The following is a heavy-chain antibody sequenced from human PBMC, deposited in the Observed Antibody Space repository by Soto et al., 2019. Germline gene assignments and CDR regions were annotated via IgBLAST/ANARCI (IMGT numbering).Heavy chain of an antibody. CDR2: ISAYNGNT. CDR1: GYTFTSYG. Sequence: QVQLVQSGAEVKKPGASVKVSCKASGYTFTSYGISWVRQAPGQGLEWMGWISAYNGNTNYAQKLQGRVTMTTDTSTSTAYMEVRSLRSDDTAVYYCARDKVMIFGVVTPGPMDVWGQGTTVTVSS. D-gene: IGHD3-3*01. V-gene: IGHV1-18*01. J-gene: IGHJ6*02. CDR3: ARDKVMIFGVVTPGPMDV.